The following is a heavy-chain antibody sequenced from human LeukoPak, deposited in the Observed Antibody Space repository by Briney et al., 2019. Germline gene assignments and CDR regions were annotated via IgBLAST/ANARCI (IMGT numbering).Heavy chain of an antibody. V-gene: IGHV3-23*01. CDR2: ISGSGGST. D-gene: IGHD3-10*01. CDR3: AKEKNTMVRGVIIPPPPFDP. J-gene: IGHJ5*02. Sequence: GGSLRLSCAAPGFTFSDYWMSWVRQAPGKGLEWVSAISGSGGSTYYADSVKGRFTISRDNSKNTLYLQMNSLRAEDTAVYYCAKEKNTMVRGVIIPPPPFDPWGQGTLVTVSS. CDR1: GFTFSDYW.